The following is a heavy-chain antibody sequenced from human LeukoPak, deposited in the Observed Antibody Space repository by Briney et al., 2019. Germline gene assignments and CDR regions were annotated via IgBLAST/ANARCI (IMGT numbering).Heavy chain of an antibody. J-gene: IGHJ4*02. Sequence: GGSLRLSCAASGFTFSSYSMNWVRQAPGKWLEWVSSISSSSSYIYYADSVKGRFTISRDNAKNSLYLQMNSLRAEDTAVYYCARDDGVGATDPIDYWGQGTLVTVSS. CDR2: ISSSSSYI. D-gene: IGHD1-26*01. CDR1: GFTFSSYS. V-gene: IGHV3-21*01. CDR3: ARDDGVGATDPIDY.